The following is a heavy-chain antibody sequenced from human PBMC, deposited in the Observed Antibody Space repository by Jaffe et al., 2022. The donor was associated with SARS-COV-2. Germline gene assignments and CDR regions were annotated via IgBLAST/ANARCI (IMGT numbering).Heavy chain of an antibody. V-gene: IGHV3-15*01. Sequence: EVQLVESGGGLVKPGGSLRLSCAASGFTFSNAWMSWVRQAPGKGLEWVGRIKSKTDGGTTDYAAPVKGRFTISRDDSKNTLYLQMNSLKTEDTAVYYCTTGTAPTHDYGDYVGVGGYFDYWGQGTLVTVSS. D-gene: IGHD4-17*01. J-gene: IGHJ4*02. CDR2: IKSKTDGGTT. CDR1: GFTFSNAW. CDR3: TTGTAPTHDYGDYVGVGGYFDY.